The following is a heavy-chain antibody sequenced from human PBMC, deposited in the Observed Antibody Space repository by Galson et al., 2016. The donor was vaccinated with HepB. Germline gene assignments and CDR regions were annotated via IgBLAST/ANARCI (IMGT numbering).Heavy chain of an antibody. Sequence: VKVSCKASGYTFTNYGITWVRQAPGQGLEWMGWISANNGNTNYPRKFRDRVTLTTDTSTSTAYLELWSLRSDDTAVYFCARDDGNREGHVWGQGTLVTVSS. V-gene: IGHV1-18*01. CDR3: ARDDGNREGHV. CDR2: ISANNGNT. J-gene: IGHJ4*02. CDR1: GYTFTNYG. D-gene: IGHD1-14*01.